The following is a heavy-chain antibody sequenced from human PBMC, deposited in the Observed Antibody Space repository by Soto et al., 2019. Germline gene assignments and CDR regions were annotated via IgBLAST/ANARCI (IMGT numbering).Heavy chain of an antibody. CDR1: GFTFSDYY. D-gene: IGHD4-17*01. CDR2: ISSSSSYT. CDR3: ARAMLDYGDYGYYFDY. Sequence: QVQLVESGGGLVKPGGSLRLSCAASGFTFSDYYINWIRQAPGKGLEWVSYISSSSSYTNYADSVKGRFTISRDNAKNSLYLQMNSLRAEDTAVYYCARAMLDYGDYGYYFDYWGQRTLVTVSS. V-gene: IGHV3-11*06. J-gene: IGHJ4*02.